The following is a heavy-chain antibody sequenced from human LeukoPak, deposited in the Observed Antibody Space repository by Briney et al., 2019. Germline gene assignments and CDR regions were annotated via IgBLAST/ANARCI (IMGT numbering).Heavy chain of an antibody. Sequence: PGGSLRLSCAASGFTFSSYGMHWVRQAPGKGLEWVAVIWYDGSNKYYADSVKGRFTISRNNSKNTLYLQMNSLRAQDTAVYYCAKGGRLDCSSTSCHNPYYYYYYMDVWGKGTTVTVSS. CDR3: AKGGRLDCSSTSCHNPYYYYYYMDV. CDR2: IWYDGSNK. CDR1: GFTFSSYG. D-gene: IGHD2-2*01. J-gene: IGHJ6*03. V-gene: IGHV3-33*06.